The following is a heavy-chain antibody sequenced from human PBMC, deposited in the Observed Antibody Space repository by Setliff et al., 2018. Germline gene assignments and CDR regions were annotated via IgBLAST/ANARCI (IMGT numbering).Heavy chain of an antibody. CDR1: GASISANHY. D-gene: IGHD1-26*01. J-gene: IGHJ4*02. V-gene: IGHV4-39*02. CDR3: ARSPSSGAYWNPRPFYSDY. CDR2: IYYSGNA. Sequence: SEPLSLPCTVSGASISANHYWGWIRQTPGKGLEWIGTIYYSGNAYYTPSLKSRVTISIDTSKNHFSLKLDSVTAADTALYYCARSPSSGAYWNPRPFYSDYWARGTLVTVSS.